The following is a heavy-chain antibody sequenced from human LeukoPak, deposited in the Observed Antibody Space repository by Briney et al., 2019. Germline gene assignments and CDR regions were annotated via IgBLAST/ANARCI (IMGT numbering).Heavy chain of an antibody. CDR2: ISSSSSYI. J-gene: IGHJ4*02. CDR3: ARDSRRGSFFDY. D-gene: IGHD1-26*01. Sequence: GGSLRLSCAASGFTFSSNSMNWVRQAPGKGLEWVSSISSSSSYIYYADSVKGRFTISRDNAKNSLYLQMNSLRAEDTAVYYCARDSRRGSFFDYWGQGTLVTASS. CDR1: GFTFSSNS. V-gene: IGHV3-21*01.